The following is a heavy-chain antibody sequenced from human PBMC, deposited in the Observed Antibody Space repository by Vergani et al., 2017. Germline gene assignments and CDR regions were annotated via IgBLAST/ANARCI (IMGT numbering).Heavy chain of an antibody. CDR2: IHHSGDT. CDR1: DSSIMTNPY. V-gene: IGHV4-38-2*01. CDR3: ARHRGSGSFFPSSYFYGMDV. D-gene: IGHD3-10*01. Sequence: QVQLQESGPGLVKPSETLTLTCDVSDSSIMTNPYWGWFRQSPGKGLEWIGCIHHSGDTHYNSSLKSRVSISIVSSSKFSLSLTSVTAADTAIYYCARHRGSGSFFPSSYFYGMDVWDNGTTVTVSS. J-gene: IGHJ6*04.